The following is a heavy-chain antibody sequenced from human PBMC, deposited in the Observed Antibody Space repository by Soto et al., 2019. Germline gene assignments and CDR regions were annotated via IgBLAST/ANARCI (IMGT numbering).Heavy chain of an antibody. V-gene: IGHV3-43*01. D-gene: IGHD6-6*01. J-gene: IGHJ4*02. CDR3: GKGLYASSSLVDY. CDR1: GLTFEDYT. Sequence: EVQLVESGGVVVQPGGSLRLSCAASGLTFEDYTMHWFRKAPGKGREGVSLISWDGGSTLYAASVKGRFTISRDNSKNSLYLQMNSLRTDDTALYYCGKGLYASSSLVDYWGQGTLVTVSS. CDR2: ISWDGGST.